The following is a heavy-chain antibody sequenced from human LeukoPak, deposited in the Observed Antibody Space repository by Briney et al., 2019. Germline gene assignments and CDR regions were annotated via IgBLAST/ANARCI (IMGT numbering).Heavy chain of an antibody. CDR2: INPNSGYT. D-gene: IGHD5-18*01. CDR1: GYTFTGYY. J-gene: IGHJ4*02. V-gene: IGHV1-2*06. CDR3: AKAEYTYGLAY. Sequence: ASVKVSCKASGYTFTGYYMHWVRQAPGQGLEWMGRINPNSGYTNYAQKFQGRVTMTRDTSISPAYMELSRLRSDDTAVYYCAKAEYTYGLAYWGQGTLVTVSS.